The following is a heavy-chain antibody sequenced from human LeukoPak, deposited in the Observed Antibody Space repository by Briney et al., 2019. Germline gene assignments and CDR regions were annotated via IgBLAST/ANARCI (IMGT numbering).Heavy chain of an antibody. CDR3: ARSGYCSSTSCYGTQYYYYYYMDV. Sequence: GASVKVSCKASGGTFSSYAISWVRQAPGQGLEWMGGIIPIFGTANYAQKFQGRVTITADESTSTAYMELSSLRSEDTAVYYCARSGYCSSTSCYGTQYYYYYYMDVWGKGTTVTISS. J-gene: IGHJ6*03. CDR1: GGTFSSYA. CDR2: IIPIFGTA. D-gene: IGHD2-2*01. V-gene: IGHV1-69*13.